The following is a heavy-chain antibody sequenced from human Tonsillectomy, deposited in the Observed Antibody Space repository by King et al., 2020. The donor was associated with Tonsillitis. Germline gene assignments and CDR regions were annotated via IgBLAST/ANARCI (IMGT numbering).Heavy chain of an antibody. CDR2: ISSTSYI. Sequence: VQLVESGGGLVKPGGSLRLSCAASGFTFSSYTMNWVRQAPGKGLVWVSSISSTSYIYYADSVRGRFTISRDNSKNSLYLQMNSLRAEDTAVYYCVPYYDILTGFYPSWFDPWGQGTLVTVSS. CDR3: VPYYDILTGFYPSWFDP. CDR1: GFTFSSYT. D-gene: IGHD3-9*01. J-gene: IGHJ5*02. V-gene: IGHV3-21*01.